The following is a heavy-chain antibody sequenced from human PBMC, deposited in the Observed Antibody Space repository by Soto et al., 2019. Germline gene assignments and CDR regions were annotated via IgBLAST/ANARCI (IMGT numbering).Heavy chain of an antibody. CDR2: ISSSGSTI. J-gene: IGHJ5*02. D-gene: IGHD2-15*01. CDR3: ARIRGTCSGGSCYSSRVWFDP. CDR1: GFSFNTYW. V-gene: IGHV3-11*01. Sequence: VQLVESGGGLVQPGGSLRLSCATSGFSFNTYWMHWIRQAPGTGLVWVSYISSSGSTIYYADSVKGRFTISRDNAKNSLYLQMNSLRAEDTAVYYCARIRGTCSGGSCYSSRVWFDPWGQGTLVTVSS.